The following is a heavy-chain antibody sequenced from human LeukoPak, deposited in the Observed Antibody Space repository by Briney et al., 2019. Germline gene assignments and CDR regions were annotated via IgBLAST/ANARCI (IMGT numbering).Heavy chain of an antibody. CDR3: ATAAWNDTAFDI. Sequence: SETLSLTCAVYGGSFSGYYWSWIRQPPGKGLEWIGEINHSGSSNYNPSLKSRVTISVDTSKNQFSLKLSSVTAADTAVYYCATAAWNDTAFDIWGQGTMVTVSS. J-gene: IGHJ3*02. CDR2: INHSGSS. CDR1: GGSFSGYY. D-gene: IGHD1-1*01. V-gene: IGHV4-34*01.